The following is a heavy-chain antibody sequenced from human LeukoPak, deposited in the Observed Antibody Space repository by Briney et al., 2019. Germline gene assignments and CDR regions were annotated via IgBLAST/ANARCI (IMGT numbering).Heavy chain of an antibody. J-gene: IGHJ4*02. Sequence: GASVKVSCKVSGYTLTELSMHWVRQAPGKGLEWRGGFEFEDGETTYAQKFQGRVTMTEDTPTDTAYMDLRSLRSEDTAVYYCATELPRGLLSYWGQGTLVTVSS. D-gene: IGHD1-26*01. CDR3: ATELPRGLLSY. V-gene: IGHV1-24*01. CDR1: GYTLTELS. CDR2: FEFEDGET.